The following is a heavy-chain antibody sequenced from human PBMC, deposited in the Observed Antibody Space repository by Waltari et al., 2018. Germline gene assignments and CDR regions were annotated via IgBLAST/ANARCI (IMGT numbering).Heavy chain of an antibody. J-gene: IGHJ4*02. Sequence: EVQLVESGGGLVQPGGSLRLSVAASGFPFGSFSTNWVRQAPGKVLEWVSYISSSSSTIYYADSVKGRFTISRDNANNSLYLQMNSLRDEDTAVYYCARGVGAMWPFDYWGQGTLVTVSS. CDR1: GFPFGSFS. CDR2: ISSSSSTI. V-gene: IGHV3-48*02. CDR3: ARGVGAMWPFDY. D-gene: IGHD1-26*01.